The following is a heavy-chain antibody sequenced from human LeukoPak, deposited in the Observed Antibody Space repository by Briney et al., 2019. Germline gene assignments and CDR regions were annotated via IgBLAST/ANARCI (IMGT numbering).Heavy chain of an antibody. CDR2: ISSSSSTI. CDR1: GFTFSSYS. D-gene: IGHD3-3*01. V-gene: IGHV3-48*01. J-gene: IGHJ6*02. Sequence: PGGSLRLSCAASGFTFSSYSMNWVRQAPGKGLEWVSYISSSSSTIYYADSVKGRFTISRDNAKNSLYLQMNSLRAEDTAVYYCARGKAVRFLEWFTDYYGMDVWGQGTTVTVSS. CDR3: ARGKAVRFLEWFTDYYGMDV.